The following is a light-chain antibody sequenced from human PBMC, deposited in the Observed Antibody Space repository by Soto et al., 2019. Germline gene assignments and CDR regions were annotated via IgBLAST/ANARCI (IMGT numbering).Light chain of an antibody. V-gene: IGKV3-15*01. CDR2: GAS. J-gene: IGKJ4*01. Sequence: EVVLPRSPGTLSLSPGERATLSCRASQSVSSNLAWYQQKPGQAPRLLTYGASTRATGIPARFSGSGSGTEFTLTISSLQSEDFAVYYCQQYNNWHLTFGGGTKVDIK. CDR3: QQYNNWHLT. CDR1: QSVSSN.